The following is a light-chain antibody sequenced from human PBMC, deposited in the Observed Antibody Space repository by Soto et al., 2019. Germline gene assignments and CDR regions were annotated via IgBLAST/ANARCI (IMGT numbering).Light chain of an antibody. V-gene: IGKV1-5*02. CDR1: HSIISW. CDR3: QQYNSLALT. Sequence: DIQMTQSPSTLSASVVDIVIIIFISIHSIISWLALYQPTPGKAPKLLIYDASSLESGVPSRFSGSGSGTEFTLTISSLQPDDFATYYCQQYNSLALTCGGGTKGDI. J-gene: IGKJ4*01. CDR2: DAS.